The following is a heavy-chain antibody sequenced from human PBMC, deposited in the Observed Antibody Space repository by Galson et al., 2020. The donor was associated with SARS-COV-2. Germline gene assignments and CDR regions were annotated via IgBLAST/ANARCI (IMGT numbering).Heavy chain of an antibody. D-gene: IGHD6-6*01. CDR1: GYNFDTYW. J-gene: IGHJ4*02. CDR2: IYPGDSET. Sequence: GESLKISCRGSGYNFDTYWIAWVRQRPGKGLEWMGVIYPGDSETTYSPSFQGQVTIPADKSINTAYLQWSSLKASDTAIYYCARSLVMNGHGDDWGQGTLVTVSS. V-gene: IGHV5-51*01. CDR3: ARSLVMNGHGDD.